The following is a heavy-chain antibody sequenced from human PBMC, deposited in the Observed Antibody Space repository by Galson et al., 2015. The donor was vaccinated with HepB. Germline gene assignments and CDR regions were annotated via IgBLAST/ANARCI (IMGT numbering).Heavy chain of an antibody. D-gene: IGHD1-14*01. CDR2: INHSGSA. J-gene: IGHJ6*02. CDR1: GGSFSGDY. CDR3: ARGRREPPLYYYVMDV. Sequence: SETLSLTCDVNGGSFSGDYWSWIRQPPGKGLEWIGEINHSGSANYNASLKSRVTMSVDTSKNQFSLKLTSVTAADTAVYYCARGRREPPLYYYVMDVWGQGTTVTVSS. V-gene: IGHV4-34*01.